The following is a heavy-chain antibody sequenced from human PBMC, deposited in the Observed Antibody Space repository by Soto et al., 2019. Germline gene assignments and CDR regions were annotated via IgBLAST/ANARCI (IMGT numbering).Heavy chain of an antibody. V-gene: IGHV1-18*04. D-gene: IGHD3-10*01. Sequence: SVKVSCKACGYTLTSYYMHWVRQAPGQRLEWMGWINASNGNTNYAQKLQGRVTMTTDTSTSTAYMELRSLRSDDTAVYYCASGWFGEFVYYFDYWGQGTLVTVSS. CDR2: INASNGNT. CDR1: GYTLTSYY. CDR3: ASGWFGEFVYYFDY. J-gene: IGHJ4*02.